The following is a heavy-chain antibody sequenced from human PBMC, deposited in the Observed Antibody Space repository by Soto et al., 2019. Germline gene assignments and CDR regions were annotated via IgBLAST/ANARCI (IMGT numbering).Heavy chain of an antibody. Sequence: SETLSLTCAVSGGSVSGSYYYWAWLRQSPGKGPEWIGSVFHTGFTSYNPSLESRVSVSVDTSKSQFSLKLSAVTASDTAAYYCATSQKGYNWNYFDHWGQGALVTVSS. CDR2: VFHTGFT. J-gene: IGHJ4*02. CDR3: ATSQKGYNWNYFDH. V-gene: IGHV4-39*01. D-gene: IGHD1-1*01. CDR1: GGSVSGSYYY.